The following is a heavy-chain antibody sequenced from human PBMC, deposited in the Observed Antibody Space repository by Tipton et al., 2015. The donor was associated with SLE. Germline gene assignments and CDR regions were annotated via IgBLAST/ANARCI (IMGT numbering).Heavy chain of an antibody. J-gene: IGHJ4*02. CDR2: ISSSSSYI. D-gene: IGHD6-13*01. Sequence: PLRLSCAASGFTFSSYSMNWVRQAPGKGLEWVSSISSSSSYIYYADSVKGRFTISRDNAKNSLYLQMNSRRAEDTAVDYCARGSEGSSSWYGEDYWGQGTLVTVSS. CDR1: GFTFSSYS. V-gene: IGHV3-21*01. CDR3: ARGSEGSSSWYGEDY.